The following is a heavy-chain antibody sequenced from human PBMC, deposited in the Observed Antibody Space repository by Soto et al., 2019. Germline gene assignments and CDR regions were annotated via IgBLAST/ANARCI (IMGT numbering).Heavy chain of an antibody. CDR3: AKDVEIGGMYWYFDL. V-gene: IGHV3-9*01. Sequence: EVQLVESGGGLVQPGRSLRLSCAASGFTFDDYAKHCVRQAPGKGLEWVSGISWNSGSIGYADSVKGRFTISRDNAKNSLDLQMDSLRAEDTALSYCAKDVEIGGMYWYFDLWGRGTLVTVSS. D-gene: IGHD1-1*01. J-gene: IGHJ2*01. CDR2: ISWNSGSI. CDR1: GFTFDDYA.